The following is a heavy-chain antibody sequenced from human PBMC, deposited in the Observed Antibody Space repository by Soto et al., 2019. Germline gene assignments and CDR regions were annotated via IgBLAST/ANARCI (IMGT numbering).Heavy chain of an antibody. J-gene: IGHJ3*02. Sequence: PGGSLRLSCAASGFTFDDYAMHWVRQAPGKGLEWVSGISWNSGSIGYADSVKGRFTISRDNAKNSLYLQMNSLRAEDTALYYCAKVSRLVVDSNAFDIWGQGTMVTVSS. D-gene: IGHD3-22*01. CDR3: AKVSRLVVDSNAFDI. CDR1: GFTFDDYA. V-gene: IGHV3-9*01. CDR2: ISWNSGSI.